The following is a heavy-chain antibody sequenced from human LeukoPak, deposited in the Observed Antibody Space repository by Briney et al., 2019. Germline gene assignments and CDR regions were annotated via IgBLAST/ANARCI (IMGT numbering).Heavy chain of an antibody. V-gene: IGHV4-59*01. CDR2: IYYSGST. J-gene: IGHJ3*02. D-gene: IGHD6-19*01. CDR1: GGSISSYY. Sequence: PSETLSLTCTVSGGSISSYYWSWIRQPPGKGLEWIGDIYYSGSTNYNPSLKSRVTISVDTSKNQFSLKLSSVTAADTAVYYCARRDSSGWYRGGAFDIWGQGTMVTVSS. CDR3: ARRDSSGWYRGGAFDI.